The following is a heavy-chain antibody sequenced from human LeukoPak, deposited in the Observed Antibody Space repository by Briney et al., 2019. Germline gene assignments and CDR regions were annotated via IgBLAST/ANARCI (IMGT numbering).Heavy chain of an antibody. D-gene: IGHD3-22*01. Sequence: SETLSLTCTVSGGSISSSSYYWGWIRQPPGKGPEWIGSIYYSGSTYYNPSLKSRVTISVDTSKNQFSLKLSSVTAADTAVYYCARGYYYDSSYFDYWGQGTLVTVSS. CDR3: ARGYYYDSSYFDY. CDR2: IYYSGST. V-gene: IGHV4-39*01. J-gene: IGHJ4*02. CDR1: GGSISSSSYY.